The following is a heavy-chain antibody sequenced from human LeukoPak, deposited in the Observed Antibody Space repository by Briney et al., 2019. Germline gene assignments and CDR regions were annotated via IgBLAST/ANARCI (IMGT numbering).Heavy chain of an antibody. CDR3: ARNRWMDY. CDR2: INPNSGT. Sequence: ASVKVSCKASGYTFTVYYMHWVRQAPGQGLEWMGWINPNSGTNYAQKIQGRVTMTRDTSISTAYMELTRLTSDDTAVYYCARNRWMDYWGQGTLVTVSS. D-gene: IGHD1-1*01. V-gene: IGHV1-2*02. CDR1: GYTFTVYY. J-gene: IGHJ4*02.